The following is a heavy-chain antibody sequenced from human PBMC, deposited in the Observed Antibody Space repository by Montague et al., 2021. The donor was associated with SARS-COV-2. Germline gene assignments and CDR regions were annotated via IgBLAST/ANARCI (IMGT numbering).Heavy chain of an antibody. J-gene: IGHJ5*02. CDR1: GGSISSYY. CDR3: ARTEYNWNDWFNP. V-gene: IGHV4-59*13. CDR2: IFHSGIT. Sequence: ETLSLTCSVSGGSISSYYWSWIRQSPGKGLEWIGYIFHSGITDXNPSLKSRVTISVDMPKNQFSLQLNSVTAADSAVYYCARTEYNWNDWFNPWGQGTLVAVSS. D-gene: IGHD1-20*01.